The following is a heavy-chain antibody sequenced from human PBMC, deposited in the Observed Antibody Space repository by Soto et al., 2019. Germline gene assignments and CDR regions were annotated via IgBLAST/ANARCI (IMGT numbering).Heavy chain of an antibody. V-gene: IGHV3-53*01. J-gene: IGHJ6*02. D-gene: IGHD3-16*01. CDR3: ARGSLGGYYYGMDV. Sequence: PGGSLRLSCAASGFTVSSSYMSWVRQAAGKGLEWVSFIYSGGSTYYADSVKGRFTISRDNSRNTVYLQMNSLRVEDTAVYYCARGSLGGYYYGMDVWGQGTTVTVSS. CDR1: GFTVSSSY. CDR2: IYSGGST.